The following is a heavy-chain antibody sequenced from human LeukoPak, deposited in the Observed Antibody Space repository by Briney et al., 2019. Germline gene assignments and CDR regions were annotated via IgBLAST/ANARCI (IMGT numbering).Heavy chain of an antibody. CDR2: LSPSGRT. CDR1: GGPISSGSYY. J-gene: IGHJ4*02. CDR3: ARATSPKIWFGELAFDY. V-gene: IGHV4-61*02. D-gene: IGHD3-10*01. Sequence: KPSETLSLTCTVSGGPISSGSYYWSWIRHPPGKALEGIGRLSPSGRTNYTPPLNTRVTISVDMSKTQFSLKLSSVTAADTAVYYCARATSPKIWFGELAFDYWGQGTLVTVSS.